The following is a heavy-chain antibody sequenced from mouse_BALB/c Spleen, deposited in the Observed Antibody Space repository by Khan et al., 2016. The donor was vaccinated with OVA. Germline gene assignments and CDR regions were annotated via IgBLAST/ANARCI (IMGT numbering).Heavy chain of an antibody. Sequence: QVQLQQSGAELVRPGVSVKISCKGSGYTFTDFTMHWVKQSHAMSLEWIGVISTYYGDADYNQKFKGKATMTVDKSSNTAYMDLARLTSEDSAIYLWGRGGGGNRFLYWGQGTLVTVSA. V-gene: IGHV1S137*01. CDR2: ISTYYGDA. CDR1: GYTFTDFT. CDR3: GRGGGGNRFLY. J-gene: IGHJ3*01.